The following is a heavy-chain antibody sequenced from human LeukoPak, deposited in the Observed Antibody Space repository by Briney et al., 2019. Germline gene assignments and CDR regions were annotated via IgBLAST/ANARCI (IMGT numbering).Heavy chain of an antibody. V-gene: IGHV1-18*01. CDR1: GYSFLAYG. CDR3: AGDIGTRQGPFDS. CDR2: ISPYSGNT. Sequence: ASVKVSCKTSGYSFLAYGISWVRQAPGQGLEWVGWISPYSGNTNYAPKLQGRVTLTTDTSTSTAYMELRSLKSDDTALYSCAGDIGTRQGPFDSWGQGTLVIVSS. D-gene: IGHD6-6*01. J-gene: IGHJ4*02.